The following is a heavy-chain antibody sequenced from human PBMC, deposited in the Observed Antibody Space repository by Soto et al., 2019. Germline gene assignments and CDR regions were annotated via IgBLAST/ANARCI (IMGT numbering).Heavy chain of an antibody. Sequence: QVQLEQSGAEVKKPGSSVKVSCKASGGTFSTSAISWVRQAPGQGLEWMGGIMPIFRTPDYAQKFQGRVTITADESTSTAYMELSGLRSDDTAVYYCARDKDRQQLGGNYSYRLDVWGQGTTVTVSS. CDR3: ARDKDRQQLGGNYSYRLDV. CDR1: GGTFSTSA. D-gene: IGHD3-3*02. J-gene: IGHJ6*02. V-gene: IGHV1-69*13. CDR2: IMPIFRTP.